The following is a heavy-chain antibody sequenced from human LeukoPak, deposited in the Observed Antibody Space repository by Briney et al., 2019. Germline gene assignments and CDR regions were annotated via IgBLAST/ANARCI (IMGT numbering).Heavy chain of an antibody. J-gene: IGHJ5*02. Sequence: ASVEVSCKASGYTFSGYYIHWVRQAPGQGLEWMGLIKPDSGDTNYAQNFRGRVTMTRDTSITTAYMELNRLTSDDTAVYYCVRDRPHNWFDPWDQGTLVTVSS. CDR2: IKPDSGDT. CDR1: GYTFSGYY. CDR3: VRDRPHNWFDP. V-gene: IGHV1-2*02.